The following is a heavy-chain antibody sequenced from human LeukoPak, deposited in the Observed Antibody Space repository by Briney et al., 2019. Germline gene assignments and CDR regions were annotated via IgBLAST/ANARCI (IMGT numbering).Heavy chain of an antibody. CDR2: ISSSSSYI. CDR3: ARGRRYSGYEFDY. V-gene: IGHV3-21*01. J-gene: IGHJ4*02. Sequence: GGSLRLSCAASGFTFSSYSMNWVRQAPGKGLEWVSSISSSSSYIYYADSVKGRFTISRDKDKNSLYLQMNSLRAEDTAVYYCARGRRYSGYEFDYWGQGTLVTVSS. CDR1: GFTFSSYS. D-gene: IGHD5-12*01.